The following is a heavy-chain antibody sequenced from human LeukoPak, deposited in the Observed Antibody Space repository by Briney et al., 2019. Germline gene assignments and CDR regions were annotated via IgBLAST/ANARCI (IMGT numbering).Heavy chain of an antibody. Sequence: GGSLKLSCAASGFTFSGSAMHWVRQASGKGLEWVGRSRSKANSYATAYAASVKGRFTISRDDSKNTAYLQMNSLKTEDTAVYYCTRRYDRSISAAGYYYYYGMDVWGQGTTVTVSS. CDR1: GFTFSGSA. D-gene: IGHD6-13*01. J-gene: IGHJ6*02. CDR2: SRSKANSYAT. V-gene: IGHV3-73*01. CDR3: TRRYDRSISAAGYYYYYGMDV.